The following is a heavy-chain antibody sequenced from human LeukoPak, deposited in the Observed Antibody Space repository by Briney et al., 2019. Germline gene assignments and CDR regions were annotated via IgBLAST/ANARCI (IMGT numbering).Heavy chain of an antibody. Sequence: SETLSLTCTVSGGSISSGGYYWSWIRQPPGKGLEWIGYIYHSGSTYYNPSLKSRVTISVDRSKNQFSLKLSSVTAADTAVYYCARLGDYDFWSGYPPRYYYYYMDVWGKGTTVTVSS. CDR1: GGSISSGGYY. V-gene: IGHV4-30-2*01. J-gene: IGHJ6*03. CDR3: ARLGDYDFWSGYPPRYYYYYMDV. D-gene: IGHD3-3*01. CDR2: IYHSGST.